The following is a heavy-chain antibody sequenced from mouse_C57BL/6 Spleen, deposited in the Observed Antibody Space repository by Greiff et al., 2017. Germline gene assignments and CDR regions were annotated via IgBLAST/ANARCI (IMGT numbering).Heavy chain of an antibody. D-gene: IGHD2-4*01. V-gene: IGHV1-64*01. CDR2: IHPNSGST. CDR1: GYTFTSYW. J-gene: IGHJ4*01. CDR3: ARNYDYDVDMDY. Sequence: VQLQQPGAELVKPGASVKLSCKASGYTFTSYWMHWVKQRPGQGLEWIGMIHPNSGSTNYNEKFKSKATLTVDKSSSPAYMQLSSLTSEDSAVYYWARNYDYDVDMDYWGQGTSVTVSS.